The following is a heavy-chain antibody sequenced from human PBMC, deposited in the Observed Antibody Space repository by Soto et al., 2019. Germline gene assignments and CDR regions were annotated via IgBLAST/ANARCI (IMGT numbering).Heavy chain of an antibody. V-gene: IGHV1-3*01. CDR1: GYTFTSYA. CDR2: INAGNGNT. J-gene: IGHJ6*02. CDR3: ARFGTMVRGVMSPRLYYYYGMDV. D-gene: IGHD3-10*01. Sequence: QVQLVQSGAEVKKPGASVKVSCKASGYTFTSYAMHWVRQAPGQRLEWMGWINAGNGNTKYAQKLQGRVTMTTDTSTSTAYMELRSLRSDDTAVYYCARFGTMVRGVMSPRLYYYYGMDVWGQGTTVTVSS.